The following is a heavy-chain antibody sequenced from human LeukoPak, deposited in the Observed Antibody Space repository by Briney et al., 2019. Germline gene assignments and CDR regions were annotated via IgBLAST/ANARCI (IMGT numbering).Heavy chain of an antibody. Sequence: ASVKVSCKASGYTFTGYYVHWARQAPGQGLEWMGWINPNSGGTSYAQKFQGRVTMTRDTSISTAYMELSRLRSDDTAVYYCARKRYYYDSSGYYYFDYWGQGTLVTVSS. CDR3: ARKRYYYDSSGYYYFDY. J-gene: IGHJ4*02. V-gene: IGHV1-2*02. CDR1: GYTFTGYY. D-gene: IGHD3-22*01. CDR2: INPNSGGT.